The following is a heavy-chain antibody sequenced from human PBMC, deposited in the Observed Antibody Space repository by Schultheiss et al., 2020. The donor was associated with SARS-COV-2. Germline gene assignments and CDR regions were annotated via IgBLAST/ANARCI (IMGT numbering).Heavy chain of an antibody. Sequence: GSLRLSCAASGFTFSSYAMSWVRQAPGKGLEWIGEINHSGSTNYNPSLKSRVTISVDTSKNQFSLKLSSVTAADTAVYYCARRTGAAVADSIDYWGQGTLVTVSS. CDR2: INHSGST. J-gene: IGHJ4*02. CDR1: GFTFSSYA. V-gene: IGHV4-34*01. CDR3: ARRTGAAVADSIDY. D-gene: IGHD6-19*01.